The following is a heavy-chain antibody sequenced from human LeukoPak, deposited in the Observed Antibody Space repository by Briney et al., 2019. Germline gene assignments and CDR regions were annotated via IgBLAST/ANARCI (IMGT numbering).Heavy chain of an antibody. CDR1: GFTFSDYY. Sequence: GGSLRLSCAASGFTFSDYYMSWIRQAPGKGLEWVSYISSSGNTIYYADSVKGRFTISRDNAKNSLYLQMNSLRAEDTAVYYCARDGIAARNSMYYFDYWGQGTLVTVSS. CDR3: ARDGIAARNSMYYFDY. D-gene: IGHD6-6*01. CDR2: ISSSGNTI. J-gene: IGHJ4*02. V-gene: IGHV3-11*01.